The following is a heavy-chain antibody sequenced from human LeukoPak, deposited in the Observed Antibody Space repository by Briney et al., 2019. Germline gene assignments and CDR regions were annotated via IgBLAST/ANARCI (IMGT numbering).Heavy chain of an antibody. Sequence: GGSLRLSCAASGFTFSSYWMSWVRQAPGKGLEWVANIKQDGSEKYYVDSVKGRFTISRDNAKNSLYLQMNSLRAEDTAVYYCAREFLGLLWFGELLNWFDPWGQGTLVTVSS. V-gene: IGHV3-7*01. CDR3: AREFLGLLWFGELLNWFDP. CDR2: IKQDGSEK. J-gene: IGHJ5*02. CDR1: GFTFSSYW. D-gene: IGHD3-10*01.